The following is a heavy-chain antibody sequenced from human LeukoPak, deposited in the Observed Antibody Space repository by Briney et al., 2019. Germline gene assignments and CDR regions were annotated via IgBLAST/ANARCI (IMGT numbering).Heavy chain of an antibody. V-gene: IGHV3-20*04. CDR2: INWNGGST. Sequence: GGSLRLSCAASGFTFDDYGMSWVRQAPGKGLEWVSGINWNGGSTGYADSVKGRFTISRDNSKNTLYLQMNSLRAEDTAVYYCARDRPYYYDSSGYYDSDYWGQGTLVTVSS. J-gene: IGHJ4*02. CDR1: GFTFDDYG. D-gene: IGHD3-22*01. CDR3: ARDRPYYYDSSGYYDSDY.